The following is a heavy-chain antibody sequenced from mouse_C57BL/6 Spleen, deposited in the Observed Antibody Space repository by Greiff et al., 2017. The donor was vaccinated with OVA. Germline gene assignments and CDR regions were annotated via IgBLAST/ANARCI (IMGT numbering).Heavy chain of an antibody. CDR1: GFTFSNYW. D-gene: IGHD1-1*02. J-gene: IGHJ2*01. Sequence: EVQLVESGGGLVQPGGSMKLSCVASGFTFSNYWMNWVRQSPEKGLEWVAQIRLKSDNYDTHYAEHVQGRFTISRADSKSSVYLQMNNLRADDTGIYYCTEGTMAFDYWGQGTTLTVSS. CDR2: IRLKSDNYDT. V-gene: IGHV6-3*01. CDR3: TEGTMAFDY.